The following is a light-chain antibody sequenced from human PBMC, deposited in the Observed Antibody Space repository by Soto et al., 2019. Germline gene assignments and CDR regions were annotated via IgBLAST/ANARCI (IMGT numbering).Light chain of an antibody. CDR1: QSVSSSY. Sequence: VLTQSPGTLSLSPGERATLSCRASQSVSSSYLAWYQQKPGQAPRLLIYGASSRATGIPDRFSGSGSGTDFTLTISRLEPEDFAVYYCQQYGSSPQTFGQGTKV. J-gene: IGKJ1*01. V-gene: IGKV3-20*01. CDR2: GAS. CDR3: QQYGSSPQT.